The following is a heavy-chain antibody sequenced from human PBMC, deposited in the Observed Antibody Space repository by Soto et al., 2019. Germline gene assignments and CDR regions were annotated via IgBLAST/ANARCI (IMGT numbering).Heavy chain of an antibody. CDR1: GASFTNGFW. V-gene: IGHV4-4*02. D-gene: IGHD4-17*01. J-gene: IGHJ4*02. Sequence: SETLSLTCAVSGASFTNGFWCSWVRQSPERGLEWIGEVYYTGSTNYNPSLKSRVTISVDKSKSQFSLKLDSVTAADTAVYYCVRASVRGYGDYGINPLYFFDYWGRGTLVTVSS. CDR2: VYYTGST. CDR3: VRASVRGYGDYGINPLYFFDY.